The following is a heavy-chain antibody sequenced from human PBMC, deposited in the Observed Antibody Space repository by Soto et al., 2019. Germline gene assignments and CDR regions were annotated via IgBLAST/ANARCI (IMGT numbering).Heavy chain of an antibody. J-gene: IGHJ6*02. CDR3: AKDPAARDYYYGMDV. D-gene: IGHD6-6*01. CDR2: ISYDGSNK. Sequence: ESGGGVVQPGRSLRLSCAASGFTFSSYGMHWVRQAPGKGLEWVAVISYDGSNKYYADSVKGRFTISRDNSKNTLYLQMNSLRAEDTAVYHCAKDPAARDYYYGMDVWGQGTTVTVSS. V-gene: IGHV3-30*18. CDR1: GFTFSSYG.